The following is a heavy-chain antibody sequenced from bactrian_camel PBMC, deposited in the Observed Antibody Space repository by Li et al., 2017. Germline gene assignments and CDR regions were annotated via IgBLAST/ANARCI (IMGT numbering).Heavy chain of an antibody. V-gene: IGHV3S1*01. CDR1: GDSISRYC. J-gene: IGHJ4*01. D-gene: IGHD3*01. CDR2: TDSTGTT. Sequence: VQLVESGGGLVQPGGSLRLSCVVSGDSISRYCMGWFRQIPDKEREGVAGTDSTGTTTYADAVKGRFTISRDNAKNTLYLQLNSLKIEDTAMYYCAKGGPWVGPPEEYWGQGTQVTVS. CDR3: AKGGPWVGPPEEY.